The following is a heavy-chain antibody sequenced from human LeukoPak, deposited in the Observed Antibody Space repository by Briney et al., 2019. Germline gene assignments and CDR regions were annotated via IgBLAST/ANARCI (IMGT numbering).Heavy chain of an antibody. V-gene: IGHV1-69*13. CDR3: ARGKTVTTAFDY. CDR2: IIPIFGTA. Sequence: RTSVKVSCKASGGTFSSYAISWVRQAPGQGLEWMGGIIPIFGTANYAQKFQGRVTITADESTSTAYMELSSLRSEDTAVYYCARGKTVTTAFDYWGQGTLVTVSS. D-gene: IGHD4-17*01. J-gene: IGHJ4*02. CDR1: GGTFSSYA.